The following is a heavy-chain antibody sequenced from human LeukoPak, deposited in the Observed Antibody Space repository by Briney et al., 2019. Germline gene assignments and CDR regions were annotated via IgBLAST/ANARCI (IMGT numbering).Heavy chain of an antibody. CDR3: ARGLRRSGSDY. J-gene: IGHJ4*02. CDR2: MNPNSGNT. Sequence: ASVKVSCKASGYTFTSYGISWVRQATGQGLEWMGWMNPNSGNTGYAQKFQGRVTMTRNTSISTAYMELSSLRSEDTAVYYCARGLRRSGSDYWGQGTLVTVSS. V-gene: IGHV1-8*02. D-gene: IGHD6-19*01. CDR1: GYTFTSYG.